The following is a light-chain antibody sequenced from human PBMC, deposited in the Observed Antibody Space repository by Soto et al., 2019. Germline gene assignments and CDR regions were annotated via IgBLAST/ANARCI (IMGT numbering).Light chain of an antibody. Sequence: SVLTKPPSASGSPGQSVSISCTGTSSDVGGYNYVSWYQQHPGKAPKLMIYEVSKRPSGVSNRFSGSKSGNTASLTISGLQAEDEADYYCRSYAGSRGVFGTGTKVTVL. V-gene: IGLV2-8*01. J-gene: IGLJ1*01. CDR1: SSDVGGYNY. CDR3: RSYAGSRGV. CDR2: EVS.